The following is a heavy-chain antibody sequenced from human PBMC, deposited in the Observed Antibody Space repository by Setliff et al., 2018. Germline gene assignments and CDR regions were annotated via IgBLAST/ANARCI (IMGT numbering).Heavy chain of an antibody. D-gene: IGHD6-6*01. CDR1: GGTLSSYG. J-gene: IGHJ6*03. CDR3: VREGVDRRSSTDYRYYMDV. V-gene: IGHV1-69*05. CDR2: TIPMFGTT. Sequence: ASVHVSFKASGGTLSSYGISWVRQSPGQGLEWVGGTIPMFGTTEYAQKFQGRLTIITDESTNTAFMQLSSLRSDDTAVYYCVREGVDRRSSTDYRYYMDVWGKGTTVTVSS.